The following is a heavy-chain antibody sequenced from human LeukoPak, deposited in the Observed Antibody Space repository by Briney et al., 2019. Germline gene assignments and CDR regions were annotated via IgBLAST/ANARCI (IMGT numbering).Heavy chain of an antibody. Sequence: GGSLRVSCAASGFAFTNYAMNWVRQAPGEGLEYVSAIDSDGGGTYYAGSVKGRFTISRDKSKNTLYLQMRSLRAEDTAVYYCMTRDTSGYWGQGTLVTVSS. D-gene: IGHD3-10*01. CDR2: IDSDGGGT. CDR3: MTRDTSGY. V-gene: IGHV3-64D*09. CDR1: GFAFTNYA. J-gene: IGHJ4*02.